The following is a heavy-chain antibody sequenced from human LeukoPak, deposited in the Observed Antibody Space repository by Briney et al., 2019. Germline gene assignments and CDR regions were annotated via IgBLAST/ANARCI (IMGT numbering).Heavy chain of an antibody. CDR1: GGSISSYC. D-gene: IGHD6-19*01. CDR3: ARGEGSGWYFDY. J-gene: IGHJ4*02. Sequence: PSETLSLTCTVSGGSISSYCWSWVRQPPGKGLEWIGSMCYSGSTNYNPSLKSRVTISPDTSKNKFSLKLTSVTAADTAVYYCARGEGSGWYFDYWGQGTLVTVSS. CDR2: MCYSGST. V-gene: IGHV4-59*01.